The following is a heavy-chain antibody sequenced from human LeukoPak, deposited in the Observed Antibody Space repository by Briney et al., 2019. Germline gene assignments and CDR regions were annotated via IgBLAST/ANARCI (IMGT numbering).Heavy chain of an antibody. Sequence: GESLKISCKASGYSFTNYWIGWVRQMPGKGLECMGIFYPGDSDTRYSPSFQGQVTISADKSISTAYLQWSSLKASDTAMYYCARQSGRVGHAFDIWGQGTMVTVSS. CDR2: FYPGDSDT. J-gene: IGHJ3*02. CDR1: GYSFTNYW. V-gene: IGHV5-51*01. CDR3: ARQSGRVGHAFDI. D-gene: IGHD1-26*01.